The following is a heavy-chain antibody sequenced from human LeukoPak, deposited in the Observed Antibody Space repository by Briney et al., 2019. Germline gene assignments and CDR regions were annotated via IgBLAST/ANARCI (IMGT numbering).Heavy chain of an antibody. V-gene: IGHV5-51*01. CDR1: GYSFTSYW. J-gene: IGHJ6*04. Sequence: GESLKISCKGSGYSFTSYWIGWVRQMPGKRLEWMGIIYPGDSDTRYSPSFQGQVTISADKSISTAYLQWSSLQASDTAMYYCATYTMVRGLAMDVWGKGTTVTVSS. D-gene: IGHD3-10*01. CDR2: IYPGDSDT. CDR3: ATYTMVRGLAMDV.